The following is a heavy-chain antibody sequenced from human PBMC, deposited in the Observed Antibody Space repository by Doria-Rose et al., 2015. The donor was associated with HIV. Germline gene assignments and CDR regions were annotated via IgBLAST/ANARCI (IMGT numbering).Heavy chain of an antibody. CDR3: AREHQSGITGTYAFDI. V-gene: IGHV3-11*04. CDR1: GFTFSDYY. CDR2: ISSSGSTI. Sequence: QLVQSGGGLVKPGGSLRLSCAASGFTFSDYYMSWIRQAPGKGLEWVSSISSSGSTIYYADSVKGRFTISRDNAKNSLYLQMNSLRAEDTAVLYCAREHQSGITGTYAFDIWGQGTMVTVSS. J-gene: IGHJ3*02. D-gene: IGHD1-20*01.